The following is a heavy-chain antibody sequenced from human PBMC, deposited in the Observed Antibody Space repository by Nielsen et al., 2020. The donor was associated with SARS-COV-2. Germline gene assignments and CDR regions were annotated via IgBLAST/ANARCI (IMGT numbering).Heavy chain of an antibody. J-gene: IGHJ4*02. V-gene: IGHV3-23*01. D-gene: IGHD3-3*01. CDR1: GFSLRRDW. CDR2: ISGSGGST. Sequence: GGSLRLSCSASGFSLRRDWMSWVRQAPGKGLEWVSAISGSGGSTYYADSVKGRFTISRDNSKNTLYLQMNSLRAEDTAVYYCAKDSRFFGYFDYWGQGTLVTVSS. CDR3: AKDSRFFGYFDY.